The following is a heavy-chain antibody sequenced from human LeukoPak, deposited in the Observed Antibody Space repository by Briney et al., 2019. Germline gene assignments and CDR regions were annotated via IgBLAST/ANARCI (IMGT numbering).Heavy chain of an antibody. J-gene: IGHJ5*02. CDR3: ARDGKGDYYGSGSHFDH. Sequence: VASVKVSCKASGYTFTGYYMHWVRQAPGQGLEWMGWISTYNGNTNYAQKLQGRVTMTTDTSTSTVYMELRSLRSDDTAVYYCARDGKGDYYGSGSHFDHWGQGTLVTVSS. CDR1: GYTFTGYY. CDR2: ISTYNGNT. D-gene: IGHD3-10*01. V-gene: IGHV1-18*04.